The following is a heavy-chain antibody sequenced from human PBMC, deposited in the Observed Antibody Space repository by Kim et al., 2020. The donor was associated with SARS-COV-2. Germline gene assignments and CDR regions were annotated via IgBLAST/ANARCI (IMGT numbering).Heavy chain of an antibody. D-gene: IGHD6-6*01. CDR3: ARGFEARSYYYYGMDV. CDR1: GGTFSSYA. V-gene: IGHV1-69*13. J-gene: IGHJ6*02. Sequence: SVKVSCKASGGTFSSYAISWVRQAPGQGLEWMGGIIPIFGTANYAQKFQGRVTITADESTSTAYMELSSLRSEDTAVYYCARGFEARSYYYYGMDVWGQGTTVTVSS. CDR2: IIPIFGTA.